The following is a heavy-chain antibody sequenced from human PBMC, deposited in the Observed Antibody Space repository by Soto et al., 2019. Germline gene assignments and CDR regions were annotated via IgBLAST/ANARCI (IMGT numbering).Heavy chain of an antibody. V-gene: IGHV2-26*04. D-gene: IGHD6-13*01. CDR2: IFSNDEK. CDR1: GFSLSNAGLG. Sequence: QVTVKESGPVLVNPTETLTLTCTVSGFSLSNAGLGVSWIRQPPGKALEWLAHIFSNDEKSYSTSLKSRLTISKGTSKSQVVLTMTNMDPVDTATYYCASTYSSSWYWFDPWGQGTLVTVSS. J-gene: IGHJ5*02. CDR3: ASTYSSSWYWFDP.